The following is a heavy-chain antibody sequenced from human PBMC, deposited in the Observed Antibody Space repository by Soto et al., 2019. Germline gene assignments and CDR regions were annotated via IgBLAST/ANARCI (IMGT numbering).Heavy chain of an antibody. J-gene: IGHJ4*02. CDR3: ARDCAGYSSGWYQRGGFDY. CDR2: IWYDGSKK. D-gene: IGHD6-19*01. CDR1: GFNFSSYG. V-gene: IGHV3-33*01. Sequence: QVQLVEAGGGVVQPGRSLRLSCAASGFNFSSYGMHWVRQAPGKVLEWVAVIWYDGSKKYYADSVKGRFTISRDNSKNTLYLQMSSLRAKDPAVYSCARDCAGYSSGWYQRGGFDYWGQGTLVTVSS.